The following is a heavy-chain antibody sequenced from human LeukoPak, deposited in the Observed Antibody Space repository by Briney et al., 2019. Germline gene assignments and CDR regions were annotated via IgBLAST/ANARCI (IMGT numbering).Heavy chain of an antibody. CDR1: GGSISSGSYY. CDR2: IYTSGST. J-gene: IGHJ4*02. D-gene: IGHD2-15*01. CDR3: ARALRYCSGGSCYSGFYFDY. V-gene: IGHV4-61*02. Sequence: SETLSLTCTVSGGSISSGSYYWSWIRQPAGKGLEWIGRIYTSGSTHYNPSLKSRVTISVDTSKTQFSLKLSSVPAADTAVYYCARALRYCSGGSCYSGFYFDYWGQGTLVTVSS.